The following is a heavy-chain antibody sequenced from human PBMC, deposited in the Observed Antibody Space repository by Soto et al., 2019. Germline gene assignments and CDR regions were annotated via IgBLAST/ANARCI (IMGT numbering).Heavy chain of an antibody. J-gene: IGHJ4*02. CDR2: IIPIFGTA. CDR3: ARGLLNYYDSSGYLYFDY. V-gene: IGHV1-69*13. D-gene: IGHD3-22*01. Sequence: ASVKVSCKASGGTFISYAISWVRQAPGQGLEWMGGIIPIFGTANYAQKFQGRVTITADESTSTAYMELSSLRSEDTAVYYCARGLLNYYDSSGYLYFDYWGQGTLVTVSS. CDR1: GGTFISYA.